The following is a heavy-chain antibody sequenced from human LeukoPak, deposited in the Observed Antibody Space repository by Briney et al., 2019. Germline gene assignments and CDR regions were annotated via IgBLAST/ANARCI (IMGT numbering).Heavy chain of an antibody. V-gene: IGHV1-69*05. CDR1: GGTFSSYA. CDR3: ARDTDYYMDV. J-gene: IGHJ6*03. CDR2: IIPIFGTA. Sequence: SVKVSCKASGGTFSSYAISWVRQAPGQGLEWMGGIIPIFGTANYAQKFQGRVTITTDESTGTAYMELSSLRSEDTAVYYCARDTDYYMDVWGKGTTVTVSS.